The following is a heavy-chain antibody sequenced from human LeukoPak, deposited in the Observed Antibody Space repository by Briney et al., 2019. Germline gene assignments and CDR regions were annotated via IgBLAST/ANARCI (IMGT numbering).Heavy chain of an antibody. CDR2: ICYSGST. CDR3: ARIRATVVTYYYYMDV. CDR1: GGSISSSSYY. V-gene: IGHV4-39*07. D-gene: IGHD4-23*01. J-gene: IGHJ6*03. Sequence: SETLSLTCTVSGGSISSSSYYWGWIRQPPGKGLEWIGSICYSGSTYYNPSLKSRVTISVDTSKNQFSLKLSSVTAADTAVYYCARIRATVVTYYYYMDVWGKGTTVTVSS.